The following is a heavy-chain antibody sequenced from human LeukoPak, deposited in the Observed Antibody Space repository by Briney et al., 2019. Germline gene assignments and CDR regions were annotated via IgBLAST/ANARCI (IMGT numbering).Heavy chain of an antibody. CDR3: ARVAGTGYCSGGNCYQKDVHAFDI. J-gene: IGHJ3*02. D-gene: IGHD2-15*01. V-gene: IGHV1-2*02. CDR1: GYTFTGYY. Sequence: GASVKVSCKASGYTFTGYYMHWVRQAPGQGLEWMGWINPNSGGTNYAQKFQGRVTMTRDTSISTAYMELSSLRSEDTAVYYCARVAGTGYCSGGNCYQKDVHAFDIWGQGTMVTVSS. CDR2: INPNSGGT.